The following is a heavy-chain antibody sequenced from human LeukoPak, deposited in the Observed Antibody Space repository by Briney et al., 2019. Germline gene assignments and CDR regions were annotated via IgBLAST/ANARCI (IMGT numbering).Heavy chain of an antibody. V-gene: IGHV3-21*01. CDR1: GFTFSTYT. J-gene: IGHJ3*02. D-gene: IGHD2-2*02. CDR2: ISSGSSYI. CDR3: ARPYTGYAFDI. Sequence: GGSLRPSCAASGFTFSTYTMNWVRQAPGKGLEWVSSISSGSSYIYYADSVKGRFTISRDNAKNSLYLQMNSLRAEDTAVYYCARPYTGYAFDIWGQGTMVTVSS.